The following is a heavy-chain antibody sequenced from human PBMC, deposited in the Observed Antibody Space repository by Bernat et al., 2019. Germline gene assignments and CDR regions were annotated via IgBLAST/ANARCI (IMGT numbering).Heavy chain of an antibody. CDR1: GFTFSDYY. V-gene: IGHV3-11*05. Sequence: QVQLVESGGGLVKPGGSLRLSCAASGFTFSDYYMSWIRQAPGKGLDWVSYISSSSSYPNYAGSWKGRFTISGDTAKNSLYLRMNSRRAEDTAMYYCARGTSASAPYTDVWGKGNTLTVSS. CDR2: ISSSSSYP. CDR3: ARGTSASAPYTDV. J-gene: IGHJ6*03.